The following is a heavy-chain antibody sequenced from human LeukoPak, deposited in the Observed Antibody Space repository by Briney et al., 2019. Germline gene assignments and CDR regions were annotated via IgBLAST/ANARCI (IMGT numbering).Heavy chain of an antibody. V-gene: IGHV3-23*01. Sequence: GGSLRLSCAASGFTFSSNPMSWVRQAPGKGLEWVSAISGSGGSTYYADSVKGRFTISRDNSKNTLYLQMNSLRAEDPAVYYCAKDRGYCSGGSCYSGYYYYYMDVWGKGTTVTVSS. CDR2: ISGSGGST. CDR3: AKDRGYCSGGSCYSGYYYYYMDV. D-gene: IGHD2-15*01. CDR1: GFTFSSNP. J-gene: IGHJ6*03.